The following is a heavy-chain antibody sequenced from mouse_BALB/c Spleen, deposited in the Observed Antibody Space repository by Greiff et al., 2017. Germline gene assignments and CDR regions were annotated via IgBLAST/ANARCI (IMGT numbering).Heavy chain of an antibody. CDR3: ASYGSSLYYAMDY. CDR1: GFTFSSFG. V-gene: IGHV5-17*02. J-gene: IGHJ4*01. D-gene: IGHD1-1*01. CDR2: ISSGSSTI. Sequence: DVKLVESGGGLVQPGGSRKLSCAASGFTFSSFGMHWVRQAPEKGLEWVAYISSGSSTIYYADTVKGRFTISRDNPKNTLFLQMTSLRSEDTAMYYCASYGSSLYYAMDYWGQGTSVTVSS.